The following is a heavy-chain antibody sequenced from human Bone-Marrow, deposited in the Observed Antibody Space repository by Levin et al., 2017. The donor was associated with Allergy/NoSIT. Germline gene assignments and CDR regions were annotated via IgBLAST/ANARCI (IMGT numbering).Heavy chain of an antibody. V-gene: IGHV1-46*03. D-gene: IGHD3-9*01. Sequence: ASVKVSCKASGYTFTSYYMHWVRQAPGQGLEWMGIINPSGGSTSYAQKFQGRVTMTRDTSTSTVYMELSSLRSEDTAVYYCARGAGVRYFDWFPTSVNWFDPWGQGTLVTVSS. CDR2: INPSGGST. CDR1: GYTFTSYY. J-gene: IGHJ5*02. CDR3: ARGAGVRYFDWFPTSVNWFDP.